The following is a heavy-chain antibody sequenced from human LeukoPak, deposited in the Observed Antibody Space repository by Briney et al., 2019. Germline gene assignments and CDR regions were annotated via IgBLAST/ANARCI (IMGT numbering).Heavy chain of an antibody. J-gene: IGHJ5*02. CDR1: GGSISSYY. D-gene: IGHD2-2*01. CDR2: IYTSGST. CDR3: ARDWARYCSSSSCYPLYPTFDP. V-gene: IGHV4-4*07. Sequence: PSETLSLTCTVSGGSISSYYWSWIRQPAGKGLEWIGRIYTSGSTNYNPSLKSRVTMSVDTSKNQFSLKLSSVTAADTAVYYCARDWARYCSSSSCYPLYPTFDPWGQGTLVTVSS.